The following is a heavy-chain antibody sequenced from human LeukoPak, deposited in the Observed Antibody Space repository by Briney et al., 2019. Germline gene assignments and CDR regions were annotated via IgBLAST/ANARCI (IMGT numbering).Heavy chain of an antibody. V-gene: IGHV1-18*01. Sequence: ASVKVSCKASGYTFTCYGISWVRQAPRQGLEWMGWISAYNGNTNYAQKLQGRVTMTTDTSTSTAYMELRSLRSDDTAVYYCARTLYSYGGTYFDYWGQGTLVTVSS. CDR2: ISAYNGNT. J-gene: IGHJ4*02. CDR3: ARTLYSYGGTYFDY. D-gene: IGHD5-18*01. CDR1: GYTFTCYG.